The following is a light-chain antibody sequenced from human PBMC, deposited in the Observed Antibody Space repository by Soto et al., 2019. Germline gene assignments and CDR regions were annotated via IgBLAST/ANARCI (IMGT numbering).Light chain of an antibody. V-gene: IGLV2-23*02. CDR3: CSYAGGATVV. CDR2: EVN. Sequence: QSVLTQPASVSGSPGQSITISCTGTSSDVGAYNLVSWYQQHPVKAPKLLIYEVNKRPSGASDRFSGSRSGSTASLTISGLQAEDEADCHCCSYAGGATVVFGGGTKLTVL. J-gene: IGLJ2*01. CDR1: SSDVGAYNL.